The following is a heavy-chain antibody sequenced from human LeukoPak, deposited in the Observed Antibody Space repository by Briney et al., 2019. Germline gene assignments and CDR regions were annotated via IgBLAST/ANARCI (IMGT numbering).Heavy chain of an antibody. D-gene: IGHD6-13*01. CDR1: GGTFSSYA. Sequence: ASVKVSCKASGGTFSSYAISWVRQAPGQGLEWMGGIIPIFGTANYAQKSQGRVTITADESTSTAYMELSSLRSEDTAVYYCARALHSSSSGVSWGQGTLVTVSS. J-gene: IGHJ5*02. V-gene: IGHV1-69*13. CDR2: IIPIFGTA. CDR3: ARALHSSSSGVS.